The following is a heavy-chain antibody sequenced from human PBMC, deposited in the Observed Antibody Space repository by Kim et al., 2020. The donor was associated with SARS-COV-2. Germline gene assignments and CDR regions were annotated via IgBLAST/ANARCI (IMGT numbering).Heavy chain of an antibody. J-gene: IGHJ4*02. D-gene: IGHD3-16*02. Sequence: SSYISYADSVKGRFTISRDNAKNSLYLQMNSLRAEDTAVYYCACRRSLLSWGQGTLVTVSS. CDR3: ACRRSLLS. V-gene: IGHV3-21*01. CDR2: SSYI.